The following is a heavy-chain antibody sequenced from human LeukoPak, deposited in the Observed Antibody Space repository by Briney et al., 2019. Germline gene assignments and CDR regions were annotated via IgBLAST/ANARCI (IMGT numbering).Heavy chain of an antibody. V-gene: IGHV1-2*02. D-gene: IGHD3-10*01. CDR2: INPNSGGT. CDR3: ARESSYGSGSYYTNPFDY. Sequence: ASAKVSCKASGYTFTGYYMHWVRQAPGQGLEWMGWINPNSGGTNYAQKFQGRVTMTRDTSISTAYMELSRLRSDDTAVYYCARESSYGSGSYYTNPFDYWGQGTLVTVSS. J-gene: IGHJ4*02. CDR1: GYTFTGYY.